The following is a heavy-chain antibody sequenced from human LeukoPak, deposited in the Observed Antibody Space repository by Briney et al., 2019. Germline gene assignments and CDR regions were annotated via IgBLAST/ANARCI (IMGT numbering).Heavy chain of an antibody. J-gene: IGHJ3*02. V-gene: IGHV3-49*03. D-gene: IGHD1-26*01. CDR2: IRSKGYRGTT. Sequence: QAGGSLRLSCAASGFTFGDYAMSWSRQAPGKGREWVGFIRSKGYRGTTEYSASVKGRFTISRDDSKSIAYLQMNSLKTEDTAVYYCTRMVYSGSYYGAFDIWGQGAMVTVSS. CDR1: GFTFGDYA. CDR3: TRMVYSGSYYGAFDI.